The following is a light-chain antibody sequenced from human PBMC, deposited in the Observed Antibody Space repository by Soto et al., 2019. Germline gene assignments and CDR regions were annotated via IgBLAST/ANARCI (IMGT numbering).Light chain of an antibody. CDR3: SSYTSSSTRV. J-gene: IGLJ3*02. CDR1: SSDVGGYNY. V-gene: IGLV2-14*01. CDR2: EVS. Sequence: QSALTQPASVSGSPGQSITISCTGTSSDVGGYNYVSWYQQHPGKAPKLMIYEVSNRPSGVSNRFSGSKSGNTASLTISGLQAEDEAEYYCSSYTSSSTRVFGRGTKVTVL.